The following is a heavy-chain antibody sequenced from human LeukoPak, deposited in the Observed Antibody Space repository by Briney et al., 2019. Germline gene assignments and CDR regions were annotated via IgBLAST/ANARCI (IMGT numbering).Heavy chain of an antibody. V-gene: IGHV5-51*01. Sequence: GESLKISCKGSGYSFTSYWIGWVRQMPGKGLEWMGIIYPGDSDTRYSPSFQGQVTISADKSISTAYPQWSSLKASDTAMYYCARQYSSSWYWLDYWGQGTLVTVSS. CDR1: GYSFTSYW. D-gene: IGHD6-13*01. CDR2: IYPGDSDT. CDR3: ARQYSSSWYWLDY. J-gene: IGHJ4*02.